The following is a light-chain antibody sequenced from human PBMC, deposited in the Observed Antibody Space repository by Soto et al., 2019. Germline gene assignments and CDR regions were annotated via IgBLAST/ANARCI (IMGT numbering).Light chain of an antibody. CDR3: QQYNIYCT. J-gene: IGKJ1*01. CDR2: KAS. V-gene: IGKV1-5*03. Sequence: DIQMTQSPSTLSASVGDRVTITCRASQSISSWLAWYQQKPGKAPKLLVYKASSLESGVPSRFSGSGSGTVFTLTISSLQPDDFATYYCQQYNIYCTFGQGTKVDIK. CDR1: QSISSW.